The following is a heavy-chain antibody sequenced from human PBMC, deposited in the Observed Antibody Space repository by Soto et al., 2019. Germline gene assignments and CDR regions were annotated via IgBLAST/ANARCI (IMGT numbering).Heavy chain of an antibody. J-gene: IGHJ6*02. D-gene: IGHD3-9*01. V-gene: IGHV3-21*02. CDR3: ARDFKYDILTSHYGMDV. CDR2: ISTTSTYI. CDR1: GFTFITYS. Sequence: EVQLVESGGGLVKPGGSLRLSCAASGFTFITYSMHWVRQAPGKGLEWVSSISTTSTYIYYADSVKGRFTISRDNAKNSLFLQMNSLRAEDTAVYYCARDFKYDILTSHYGMDVWGQGTTVTVSS.